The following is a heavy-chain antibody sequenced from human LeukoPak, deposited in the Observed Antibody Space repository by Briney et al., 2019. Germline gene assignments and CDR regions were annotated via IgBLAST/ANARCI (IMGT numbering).Heavy chain of an antibody. CDR3: ARHYSSSWGFDY. J-gene: IGHJ4*02. V-gene: IGHV1-2*04. CDR2: INPNSGGT. D-gene: IGHD6-13*01. Sequence: ASVKVSCKASGYTFTGYYMHWVRQAPGQGLEWMGWINPNSGGTNYAQKFQGWVAMTRDTSISTAYMELSRLRSDDTAVYYCARHYSSSWGFDYWGQGTLVTVSS. CDR1: GYTFTGYY.